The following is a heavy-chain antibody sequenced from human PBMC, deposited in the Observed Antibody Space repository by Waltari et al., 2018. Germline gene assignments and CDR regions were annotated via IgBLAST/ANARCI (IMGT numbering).Heavy chain of an antibody. D-gene: IGHD3-16*02. V-gene: IGHV4-39*07. CDR3: AGWSTWGSYRYHFDY. CDR1: GGSISSSSYY. J-gene: IGHJ4*02. Sequence: QLQLQESGPGLVKPSETLSLTCTVSGGSISSSSYYWGWIRQPPGKGLEWIGSIYYSGSTYYNTSLKSRVTISVDTSKNQFSLKLSSVTAADTAVYYCAGWSTWGSYRYHFDYWGQGTLVTVSS. CDR2: IYYSGST.